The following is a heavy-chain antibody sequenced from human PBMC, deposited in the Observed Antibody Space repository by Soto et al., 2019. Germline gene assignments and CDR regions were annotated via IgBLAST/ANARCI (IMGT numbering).Heavy chain of an antibody. D-gene: IGHD3-16*02. CDR3: ARVYGLPLGELSFVRSEI. Sequence: ASVKVSCKASGYTFTSYDINWVRQSTGQGHEWMGWMNPNSGNTGYAQKFQGRVTMTRNTSISTAYMELSSLRSEDTAVYYCARVYGLPLGELSFVRSEIWGQGTMVTVSS. CDR1: GYTFTSYD. V-gene: IGHV1-8*01. J-gene: IGHJ3*02. CDR2: MNPNSGNT.